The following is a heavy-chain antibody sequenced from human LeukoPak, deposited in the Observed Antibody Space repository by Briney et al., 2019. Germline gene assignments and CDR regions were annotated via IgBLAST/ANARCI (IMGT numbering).Heavy chain of an antibody. CDR3: ARGVVVVPAAIIYYYGMDV. J-gene: IGHJ6*02. CDR2: INPNSGGT. Sequence: ASVKVSCKASGYTFTGYYMHWVRQAPGQGLEWMGWINPNSGGTNYAQKFQGRVTMTRDTSSSTAYMELSRLRSDDTAVYYCARGVVVVPAAIIYYYGMDVWGQGTTVTVSS. V-gene: IGHV1-2*02. D-gene: IGHD2-2*01. CDR1: GYTFTGYY.